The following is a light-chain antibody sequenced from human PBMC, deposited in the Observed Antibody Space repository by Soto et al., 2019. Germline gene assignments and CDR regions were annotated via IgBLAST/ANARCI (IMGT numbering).Light chain of an antibody. CDR3: SSYGGSNTVV. J-gene: IGLJ2*01. V-gene: IGLV2-8*01. Sequence: QSALTQPPSASGSPGQSVTLSCTGSSSDVGGYNYVSWYQQHPGKAPKRMIYEVSKRPSWAPDRLSGSQSGNTASLTVSGRQAEDEADYYCSSYGGSNTVVFGGGTKLTVL. CDR2: EVS. CDR1: SSDVGGYNY.